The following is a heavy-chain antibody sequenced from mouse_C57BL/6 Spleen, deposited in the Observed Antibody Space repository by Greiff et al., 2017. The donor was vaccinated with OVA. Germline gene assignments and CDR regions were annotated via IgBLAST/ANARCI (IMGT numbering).Heavy chain of an antibody. V-gene: IGHV5-15*01. Sequence: EVMLVESGGGLVQPGGSLKLSCAASGFTFSDYGMAWVRQAPRKGPEWVAFISNLAYSIYYADTVTGRFTISRENAKNTLYLEMSSLRSEDTAMYYCARQQLRGYFDYWGQGTTLTVSS. CDR2: ISNLAYSI. CDR3: ARQQLRGYFDY. J-gene: IGHJ2*01. D-gene: IGHD1-1*01. CDR1: GFTFSDYG.